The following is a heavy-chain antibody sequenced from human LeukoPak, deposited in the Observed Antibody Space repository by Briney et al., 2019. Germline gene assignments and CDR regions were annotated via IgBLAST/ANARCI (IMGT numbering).Heavy chain of an antibody. V-gene: IGHV3-7*01. D-gene: IGHD2-21*02. CDR1: GFTFSSYW. J-gene: IGHJ4*02. Sequence: PGGSLRLSCAASGFTFSSYWMSWVRQAPGKGLEWVAKIKQDGSEKYYGDSAKGRFTISRDNAKNSLYLQMNSLRAEDTAVYYCARDRLEAVTDDDYFDYWGQGTLVTVSS. CDR2: IKQDGSEK. CDR3: ARDRLEAVTDDDYFDY.